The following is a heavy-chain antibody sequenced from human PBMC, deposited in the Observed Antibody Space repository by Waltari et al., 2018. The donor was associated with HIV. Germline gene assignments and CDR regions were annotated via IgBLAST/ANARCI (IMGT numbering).Heavy chain of an antibody. CDR2: IYTDDTT. D-gene: IGHD3-10*01. CDR1: NFSVSGKH. Sequence: AESGGRLIQPGGSLGLSCTASNFSVSGKHGSWIRQAPGGSLEWVAVIYTDDTTHYAYFVRGRFTISRAKSRTTVLLLMNGLFVDDTATYFCTTGVRYYGPWGQGTRVTVSS. J-gene: IGHJ5*02. V-gene: IGHV3-53*01. CDR3: TTGVRYYGP.